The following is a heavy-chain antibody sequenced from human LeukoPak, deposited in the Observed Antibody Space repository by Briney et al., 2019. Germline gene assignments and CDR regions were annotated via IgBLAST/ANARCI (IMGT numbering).Heavy chain of an antibody. D-gene: IGHD2-15*01. CDR1: GNYW. J-gene: IGHJ6*02. CDR3: AKDLAANYNYGMDV. CDR2: INWNSGSI. V-gene: IGHV3-9*01. Sequence: GGSLRLSCAASGNYWMHWVRQAPGKGLEWVSGINWNSGSIGYAASVKGRFTISRDNAKSCLYLQMNSLRAEDTALYYCAKDLAANYNYGMDVWGQGTTVTVSS.